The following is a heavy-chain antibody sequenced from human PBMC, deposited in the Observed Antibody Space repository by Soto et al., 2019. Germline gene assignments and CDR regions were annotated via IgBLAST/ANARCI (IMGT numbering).Heavy chain of an antibody. CDR3: ASSAWSGYFWFDP. V-gene: IGHV4-59*01. CDR1: GGSISSYY. D-gene: IGHD3-3*01. CDR2: IYYSGST. J-gene: IGHJ5*02. Sequence: SETLSLTCTVSGGSISSYYWSWIRQPPGKGLEWIGYIYYSGSTNYNPSLKSRVTISVDTSKNQFSLKLSSVTAADTDVYYCASSAWSGYFWFDPWGQGTLVTVSS.